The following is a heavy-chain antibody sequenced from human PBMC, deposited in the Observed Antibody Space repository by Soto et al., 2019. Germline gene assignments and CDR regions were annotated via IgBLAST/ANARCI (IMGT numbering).Heavy chain of an antibody. V-gene: IGHV3-30-3*01. D-gene: IGHD5-12*01. CDR2: ISYDGSNK. CDR1: GFTFSSYA. Sequence: QVQLVESGGGVVQPGRSLRLSCAASGFTFSSYAMHWVRQAPGKGLEWVAVISYDGSNKYYADSVKGRFTISRDNSKNTLYLQMNSLRAEDTAVYYCARGFNGYNYYFDYWGQGTRVTVSS. CDR3: ARGFNGYNYYFDY. J-gene: IGHJ4*02.